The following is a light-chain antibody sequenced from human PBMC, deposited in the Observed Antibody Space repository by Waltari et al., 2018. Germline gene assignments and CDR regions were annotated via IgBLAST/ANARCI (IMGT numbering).Light chain of an antibody. V-gene: IGLV1-44*01. CDR3: AAWDGSLNGVV. CDR1: SSNIGNKI. CDR2: YND. J-gene: IGLJ2*01. Sequence: QSVLTQSPSASGTPGQRVTISCSGSSSNIGNKIINWYQQLPGTAPKLLIYYNDQRPSGVPDRVSGSKSATSASLASSGLQSEDEADYYCAAWDGSLNGVVFGGGTKLTVL.